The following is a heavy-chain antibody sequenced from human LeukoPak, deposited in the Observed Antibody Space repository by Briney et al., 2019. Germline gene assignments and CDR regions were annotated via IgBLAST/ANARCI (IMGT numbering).Heavy chain of an antibody. D-gene: IGHD3-22*01. CDR3: AADLPNYYDRRYFQH. Sequence: ASVKVSCKASGFTFRTSGMQWVRQARGQRLEWIGWIVVGSGNTDYAQKFQERVTTTRDMSTSTAYMELSSLRSEDTAVYYCAADLPNYYDRRYFQHWGQGTLVTVSS. CDR2: IVVGSGNT. CDR1: GFTFRTSG. V-gene: IGHV1-58*02. J-gene: IGHJ1*01.